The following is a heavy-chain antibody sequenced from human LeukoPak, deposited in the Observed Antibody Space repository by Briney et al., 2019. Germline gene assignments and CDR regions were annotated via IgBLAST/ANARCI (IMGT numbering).Heavy chain of an antibody. CDR1: GGSIRSND. D-gene: IGHD1-26*01. J-gene: IGHJ4*02. CDR3: ARHGQDTGNFYAHFVY. V-gene: IGHV4-59*08. Sequence: KPSETLSLTCTVSGGSIRSNDWRWIRQTPGKGLEWIAYINYSGNTNNNPSLKSRVTISIDTSKSQFSLKLSSVTAADTAIYYCARHGQDTGNFYAHFVYWGQGTLVTVSS. CDR2: INYSGNT.